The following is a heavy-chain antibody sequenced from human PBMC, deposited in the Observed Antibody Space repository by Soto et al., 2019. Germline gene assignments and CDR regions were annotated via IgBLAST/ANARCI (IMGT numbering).Heavy chain of an antibody. CDR3: GRAGVVVVGAASRPRDY. Sequence: EVQLVESGGGLVKPGGSLRLSCAASGFTFGSHSMYWVRQAPGKGLEWVSSISGSSSYIYYADSVKGRFTISRDNAKNSLYLHMNSLTAEDTALYCFGRAGVVVVGAASRPRDYWGQGTLVTVSS. CDR1: GFTFGSHS. D-gene: IGHD2-15*01. V-gene: IGHV3-21*01. J-gene: IGHJ4*02. CDR2: ISGSSSYI.